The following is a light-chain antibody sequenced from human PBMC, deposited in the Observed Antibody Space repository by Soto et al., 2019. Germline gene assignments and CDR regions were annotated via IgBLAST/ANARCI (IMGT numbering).Light chain of an antibody. Sequence: QSVLTQAASVSGSPGQSISISCIGTSSDVGAYNYVSWYQQHPGKAPKLMIYEVSNRPSGVSNRFSGSKSGDTASLTISGLQAEDEADYYCSSYTSSSTYVFGSGTKLPS. V-gene: IGLV2-14*01. CDR2: EVS. CDR3: SSYTSSSTYV. J-gene: IGLJ1*01. CDR1: SSDVGAYNY.